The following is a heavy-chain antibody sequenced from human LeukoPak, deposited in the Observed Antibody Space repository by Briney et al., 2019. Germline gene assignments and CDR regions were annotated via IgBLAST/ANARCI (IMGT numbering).Heavy chain of an antibody. CDR1: GGSISSSNYY. CDR3: ARTTVTPEFDY. D-gene: IGHD4-17*01. CDR2: IYYRGIS. Sequence: SETLSLTCTVSGGSISSSNYYWGWIRQPPGEGLEWIGSIYYRGISYYNPSLKSRVTISVDTSKNQFSLRLSSVTAADTAVYYCARTTVTPEFDYWGQGSLVTVSS. J-gene: IGHJ4*02. V-gene: IGHV4-39*01.